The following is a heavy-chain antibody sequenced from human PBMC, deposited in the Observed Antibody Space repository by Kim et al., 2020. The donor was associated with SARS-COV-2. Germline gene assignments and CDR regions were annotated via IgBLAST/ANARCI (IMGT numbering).Heavy chain of an antibody. CDR3: AKVGDYGPWRVEYFQH. D-gene: IGHD4-17*01. CDR1: GFTFDDYA. V-gene: IGHV3-9*01. Sequence: GGSLRLSCAASGFTFDDYAMHWVRQAPGKGLEWVSGISWNSGSIGYADSVKGRFTISRDNAKNSLYLQMNSLRAEDTALYYCAKVGDYGPWRVEYFQHWGQGTLVTVSS. CDR2: ISWNSGSI. J-gene: IGHJ1*01.